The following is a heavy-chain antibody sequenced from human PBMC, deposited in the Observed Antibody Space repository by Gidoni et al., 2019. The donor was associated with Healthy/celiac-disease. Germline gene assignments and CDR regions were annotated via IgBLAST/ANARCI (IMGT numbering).Heavy chain of an antibody. V-gene: IGHV1-69*06. CDR2: IIPIFGTS. J-gene: IGHJ5*02. D-gene: IGHD6-13*01. Sequence: QVQLVQSGAEVKKPGSSVKVSCKASGGTFSSHAISWVRQAPGQGLAWLGGIIPIFGTSNSARKFQGRVTITADKSTSTAYMGLSSLRYEDTAVYYCASNIGLAAPGWFDPWGQGTLVTVSS. CDR1: GGTFSSHA. CDR3: ASNIGLAAPGWFDP.